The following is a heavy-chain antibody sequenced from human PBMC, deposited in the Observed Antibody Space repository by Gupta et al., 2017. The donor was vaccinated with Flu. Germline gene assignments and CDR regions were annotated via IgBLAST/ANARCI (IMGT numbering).Heavy chain of an antibody. CDR1: GFSLNNARMG. CDR3: ARIRAGRNYDYVWGSNRYGPPDYFDQ. D-gene: IGHD3-16*02. CDR2: IFSNDEK. Sequence: QVTLKESGPVLVKPTETLTLTCTVSGFSLNNARMGVGWIRQPPGKALEWLAHIFSNDEKSFSTSLKRRLTISKDTSESQVVLIMSNMDPMDTATYYCARIRAGRNYDYVWGSNRYGPPDYFDQWGQGTLVTVSS. V-gene: IGHV2-26*01. J-gene: IGHJ4*02.